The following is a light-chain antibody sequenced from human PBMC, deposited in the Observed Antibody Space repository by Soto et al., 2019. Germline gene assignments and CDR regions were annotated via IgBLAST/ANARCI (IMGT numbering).Light chain of an antibody. CDR2: DAS. Sequence: EIVLTQSPATLSLSPGNRATLSCRASESVSRYLAWYQQKPGQAPRLLIYDASNRATGIPARFSGGGSGTDFTPTITSQEPEDFAVYYCQQRSNWPAAFGGGTKVEIK. V-gene: IGKV3-11*01. CDR1: ESVSRY. CDR3: QQRSNWPAA. J-gene: IGKJ4*01.